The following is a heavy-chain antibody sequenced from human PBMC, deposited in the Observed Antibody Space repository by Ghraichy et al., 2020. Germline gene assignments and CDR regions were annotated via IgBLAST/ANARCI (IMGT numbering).Heavy chain of an antibody. V-gene: IGHV3-72*01. CDR2: IRRKVNVDTT. D-gene: IGHD1-26*01. J-gene: IGHJ2*01. Sequence: GGSLRLSCAASGFTLSDHYMEWVRQAPGKGLEWVGCIRRKVNVDTTEYAASVIGRFTIKRDDSKNSLYLQMNSLTSDDTAVYYCARDFSQSLGVSSFALWGRGTLVTVSS. CDR1: GFTLSDHY. CDR3: ARDFSQSLGVSSFAL.